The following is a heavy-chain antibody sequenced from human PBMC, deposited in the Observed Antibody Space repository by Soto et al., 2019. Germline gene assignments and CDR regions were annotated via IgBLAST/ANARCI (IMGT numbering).Heavy chain of an antibody. D-gene: IGHD6-13*01. V-gene: IGHV3-23*01. CDR3: VRRGDSRWYDAFDI. CDR2: ISGSGGST. J-gene: IGHJ3*02. Sequence: EVQLLESGGGLVQPGGSLRLSCAASGFTFSSYAMSWVRQAPGKGLEWVSAISGSGGSTYYADSGKGRFTISRDNSKNTLYRQRNSLRAEDTAVYYCVRRGDSRWYDAFDIWGQGTMVTVSS. CDR1: GFTFSSYA.